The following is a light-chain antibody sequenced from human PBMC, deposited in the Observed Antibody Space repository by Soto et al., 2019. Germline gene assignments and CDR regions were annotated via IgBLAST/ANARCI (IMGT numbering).Light chain of an antibody. CDR1: QSVSSD. J-gene: IGKJ1*01. CDR3: QQYDKWPQT. CDR2: GAS. Sequence: EIVMTQSPATLSVSPGERATLSCRASQSVSSDLAWYQHKPGQAPRLLIYGASTRATGIPARFSGRGSGTEFTLTISSLQSVDFAVYYCQQYDKWPQTFGQGTKV. V-gene: IGKV3D-15*01.